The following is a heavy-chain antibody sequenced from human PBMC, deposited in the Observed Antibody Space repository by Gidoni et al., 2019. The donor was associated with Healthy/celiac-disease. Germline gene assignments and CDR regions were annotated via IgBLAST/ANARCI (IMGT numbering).Heavy chain of an antibody. CDR3: ARVDGSGSYSRFDI. D-gene: IGHD3-10*01. V-gene: IGHV3-33*01. J-gene: IGHJ3*02. CDR2: IWYDGSNK. Sequence: QVQLVESGGGVVQPGRSLRLSCAASGFTFSSYGMHWVRQAPGKGLEWVAVIWYDGSNKYYADSVKGRFTISRDNSKNTLYLQMNSLRAEDTAVYYCARVDGSGSYSRFDIWGQGTMVTVSS. CDR1: GFTFSSYG.